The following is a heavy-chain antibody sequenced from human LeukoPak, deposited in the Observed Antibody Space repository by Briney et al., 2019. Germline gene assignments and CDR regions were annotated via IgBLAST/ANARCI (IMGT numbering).Heavy chain of an antibody. V-gene: IGHV3-30*18. Sequence: PGGSLRLSCAASGLTFSSYGMHWVRQAPGKGLEWVAVISYDGSNKYYADSVKGRFTISRDNSKNTLYLQMNSLRAEDTAVYYCAKGSITMIVVVRGSYGMDVWGQGTTVTVSS. D-gene: IGHD3-22*01. J-gene: IGHJ6*02. CDR1: GLTFSSYG. CDR2: ISYDGSNK. CDR3: AKGSITMIVVVRGSYGMDV.